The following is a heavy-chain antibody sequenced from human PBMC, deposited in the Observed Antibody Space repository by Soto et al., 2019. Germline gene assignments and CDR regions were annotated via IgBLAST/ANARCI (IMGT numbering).Heavy chain of an antibody. D-gene: IGHD2-15*01. J-gene: IGHJ4*02. CDR3: VRTSLVVAAATREDY. CDR1: GFTFNNYA. CDR2: ISGGGDTT. V-gene: IGHV3-23*01. Sequence: GGSLRLSCAASGFTFNNYAMTWVRQAPGKGLEWVSAISGGGDTTSYADSVKGRFTISRDNAKNTLYLQMNSLRAEDTAVYYCVRTSLVVAAATREDYWGQGTLVTVSS.